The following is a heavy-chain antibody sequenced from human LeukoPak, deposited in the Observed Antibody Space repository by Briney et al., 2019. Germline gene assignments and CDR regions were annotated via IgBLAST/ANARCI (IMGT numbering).Heavy chain of an antibody. CDR3: AHTYYDFWSGYYTGMGSTWFDY. V-gene: IGHV2-5*02. D-gene: IGHD3-3*01. CDR1: GFSLSTSGVG. Sequence: SGPTLVNPTQTLTLTCTFSGFSLSTSGVGVGWIRQPPGKALEWLALIYWDDDKRYSPSLKSRLTITKDTSKNQVVLTMTNMDPVDTATYYCAHTYYDFWSGYYTGMGSTWFDYWGQGTLVTVSS. J-gene: IGHJ4*02. CDR2: IYWDDDK.